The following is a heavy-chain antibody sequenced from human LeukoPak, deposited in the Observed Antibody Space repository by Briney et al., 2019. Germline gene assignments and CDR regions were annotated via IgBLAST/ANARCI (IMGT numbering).Heavy chain of an antibody. CDR2: ITSSSSDT. V-gene: IGHV3-21*05. CDR3: ARVIGSYGDSAY. D-gene: IGHD4-17*01. CDR1: GFKFSSFS. J-gene: IGHJ4*02. Sequence: GGSLRLSCAASGFKFSSFSMNWVRQAPGKGLEWTSYITSSSSDTYYADSVKGRFTISRDNAKNSLYLQMNSLRDEDTAVYYCARVIGSYGDSAYWGQGTLVTVSS.